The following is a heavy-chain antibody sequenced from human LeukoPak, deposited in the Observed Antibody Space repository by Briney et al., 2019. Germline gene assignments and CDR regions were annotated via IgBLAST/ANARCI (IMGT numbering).Heavy chain of an antibody. CDR2: INAGNGNT. D-gene: IGHD2-15*01. CDR3: ARGPPSIVVAFDP. J-gene: IGHJ5*02. CDR1: GYTFTSYA. V-gene: IGHV1-3*01. Sequence: VASVKVSCKASGYTFTSYAMHWVRQAPGQRLEWMGWINAGNGNTKYSQKFQGRVTITRDTSASTAYMELSSLRSEDTAVYYCARGPPSIVVAFDPWGQGTLVTVSS.